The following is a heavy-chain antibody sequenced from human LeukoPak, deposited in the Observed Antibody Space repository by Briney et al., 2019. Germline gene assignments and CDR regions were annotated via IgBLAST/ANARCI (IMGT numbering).Heavy chain of an antibody. CDR3: ARGHILTGYYPDAFDI. CDR2: INTNTGNP. Sequence: ASVKVSCKASGYTFTSYAMNWVRQAPGQGLEWMGWINTNTGNPTYAQGFTGRFVFSLDTSVSTAYLQIGSLKAEDTAVYYCARGHILTGYYPDAFDIWGQGTMVTVSS. J-gene: IGHJ3*02. CDR1: GYTFTSYA. D-gene: IGHD3-9*01. V-gene: IGHV7-4-1*01.